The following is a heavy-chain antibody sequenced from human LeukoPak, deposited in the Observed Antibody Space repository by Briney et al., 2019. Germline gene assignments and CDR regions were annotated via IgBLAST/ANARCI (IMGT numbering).Heavy chain of an antibody. Sequence: SGPTLVQPTQTLTLTCTFSGFSLSTSGVGVVWIRQPPGKALEWLALIYWDDDKRYSPSLKTRLTITKDTSKNQVVLTMTNMDPVDTATYYCAHHDYGDYYFDYWGQGTLVTVSS. CDR1: GFSLSTSGVG. V-gene: IGHV2-5*02. CDR2: IYWDDDK. D-gene: IGHD4-17*01. J-gene: IGHJ4*02. CDR3: AHHDYGDYYFDY.